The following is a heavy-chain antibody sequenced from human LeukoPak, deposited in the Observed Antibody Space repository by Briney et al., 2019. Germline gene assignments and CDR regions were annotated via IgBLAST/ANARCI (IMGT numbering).Heavy chain of an antibody. CDR3: ARSHYYSSGSYIY. J-gene: IGHJ4*02. CDR1: GFTFSSYW. Sequence: PGGSLRLSCAASGFTFSSYWMHWVRQAPGKGLVWVSRINSDGSSTSYADSVKGRFTISRDNSKNTVYLQMNSLRVEDTAVYYCARSHYYSSGSYIYWGQGTLVTVSS. V-gene: IGHV3-74*01. D-gene: IGHD3-10*01. CDR2: INSDGSST.